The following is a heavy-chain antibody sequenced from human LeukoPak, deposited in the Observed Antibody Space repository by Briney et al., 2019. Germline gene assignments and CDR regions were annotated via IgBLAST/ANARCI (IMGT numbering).Heavy chain of an antibody. CDR2: IKQDGSEK. Sequence: PGGSLRLSCEASGFTFSTYLMSWVRQAPGKGLEWVANIKQDGSEKYYADSVKGRFTISRDNAKNSLYLQMNSLRAVDTAMYYCARDSAGNDYWGQGTLVTVSS. CDR1: GFTFSTYL. D-gene: IGHD6-13*01. V-gene: IGHV3-7*01. CDR3: ARDSAGNDY. J-gene: IGHJ4*02.